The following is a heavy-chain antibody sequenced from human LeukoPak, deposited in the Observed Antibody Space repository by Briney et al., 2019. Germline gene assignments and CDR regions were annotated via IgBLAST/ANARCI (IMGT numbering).Heavy chain of an antibody. V-gene: IGHV3-33*06. CDR2: VWYDGSNK. J-gene: IGHJ3*02. D-gene: IGHD3-22*01. CDR3: AKEMYYDSSGNDAFDI. Sequence: GGSLRLSCAPSGFTFSSYGMQWVRQAPGKGLEWVAVVWYDGSNKYYADSVKGRFTISRDNSKNTLYLQMNSLRAEDTAVYYCAKEMYYDSSGNDAFDIWGQGTMVTVSS. CDR1: GFTFSSYG.